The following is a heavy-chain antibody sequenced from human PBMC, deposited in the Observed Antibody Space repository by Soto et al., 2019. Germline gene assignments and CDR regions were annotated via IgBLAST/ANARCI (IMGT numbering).Heavy chain of an antibody. J-gene: IGHJ6*01. V-gene: IGHV3-30*18. CDR1: GFTFSNYG. D-gene: IGHD1-26*01. CDR3: VKDPDDDRGWYFNGFDV. CDR2: ISFDGSNK. Sequence: SGGSLRLSCAASGFTFSNYGMHWVRQAPGKGLEWVAIISFDGSNKYYADSVKGRFTIPRDNSKNTLYLQMNSLRAEDTAVYFCVKDPDDDRGWYFNGFDVWGRGTTVTVSS.